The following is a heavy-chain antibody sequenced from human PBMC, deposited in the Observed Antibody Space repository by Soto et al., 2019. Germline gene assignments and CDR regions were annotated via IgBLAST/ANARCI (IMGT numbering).Heavy chain of an antibody. J-gene: IGHJ6*02. Sequence: QVQLVQSGAEVKKPGSSVKVSCKASGGTFSSYAISWVRQAPGQGLQWMGGIISIFGTADYAQKFQGRVTMPADESTSSAYMELSSLRSEDTAVYYCASHSGSSPEGRYYYGMDVWGHGPTVTVSS. D-gene: IGHD1-26*01. CDR1: GGTFSSYA. V-gene: IGHV1-69*12. CDR2: IISIFGTA. CDR3: ASHSGSSPEGRYYYGMDV.